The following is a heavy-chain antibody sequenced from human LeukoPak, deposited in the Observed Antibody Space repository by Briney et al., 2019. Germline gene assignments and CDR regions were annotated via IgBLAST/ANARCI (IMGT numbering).Heavy chain of an antibody. V-gene: IGHV3-30*18. D-gene: IGHD4-17*01. Sequence: GRSLRLSCAASGFTFSSYGMHWVRQAPGKGLEWVAVIPYDGSNKYYADSVKGRFTISRDNSKNTLYLQMNSLRAEDTAVYYCAKKNIDYGYYEGAFDIWGQGTMVTVSS. CDR2: IPYDGSNK. CDR3: AKKNIDYGYYEGAFDI. J-gene: IGHJ3*02. CDR1: GFTFSSYG.